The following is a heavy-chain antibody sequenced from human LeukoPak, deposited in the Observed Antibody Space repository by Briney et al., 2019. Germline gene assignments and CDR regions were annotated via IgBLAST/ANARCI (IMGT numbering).Heavy chain of an antibody. D-gene: IGHD3-10*01. V-gene: IGHV4-30-4*01. Sequence: SETLSLTCAVYGGSFSGYHWSWIRQPPGKGLEWIGYIYYSGSTYYNPSLKSRVTISVDTSKNQFSLKLDSVTAADTAVYYCARWGFGDPYYFDYWGQGTLVTVSS. CDR3: ARWGFGDPYYFDY. J-gene: IGHJ4*02. CDR2: IYYSGST. CDR1: GGSFSGYH.